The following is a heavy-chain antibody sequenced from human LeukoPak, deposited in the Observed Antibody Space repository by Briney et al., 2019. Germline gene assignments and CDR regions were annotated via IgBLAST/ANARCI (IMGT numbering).Heavy chain of an antibody. Sequence: SETLSLTCTVSGGSISSYYWSWIRQPPGKGLEWIGHIYYSGSTNYNPSLKSRVTISVDTSKNQFSLKLSSVTAADTAVYYCARGRSGNWFDPWGQGTLVTVSS. CDR3: ARGRSGNWFDP. V-gene: IGHV4-59*01. J-gene: IGHJ5*02. D-gene: IGHD2-15*01. CDR1: GGSISSYY. CDR2: IYYSGST.